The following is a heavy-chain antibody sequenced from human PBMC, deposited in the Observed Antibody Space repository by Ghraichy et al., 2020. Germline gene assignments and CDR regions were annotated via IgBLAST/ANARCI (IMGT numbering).Heavy chain of an antibody. V-gene: IGHV1-18*01. CDR1: GYTSTNYV. J-gene: IGHJ4*02. CDR3: ATNDY. Sequence: GESLNISCKASGYTSTNYVISWVRQAPGQGLEWMGCISGYNGNTNYAQKFQGRVTMTTDTSASTVYMEMRSLRSDDTAVYYCATNDYWGQGTLVTVSS. CDR2: ISGYNGNT.